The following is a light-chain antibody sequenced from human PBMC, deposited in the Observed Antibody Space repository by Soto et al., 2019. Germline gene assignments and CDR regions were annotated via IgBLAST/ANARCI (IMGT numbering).Light chain of an antibody. CDR2: DVN. V-gene: IGLV2-14*03. CDR1: GTDVGAYDY. CDR3: SSYTSSSIVYV. Sequence: QSVLTQLASASGSPGQSITISCTGTGTDVGAYDYVSWYQQHPGKAPKLVIYDVNNRPSGVSSRFSGSKSGNTASLTISGLQAEDEADYYCSSYTSSSIVYVFGTGTKVTVL. J-gene: IGLJ1*01.